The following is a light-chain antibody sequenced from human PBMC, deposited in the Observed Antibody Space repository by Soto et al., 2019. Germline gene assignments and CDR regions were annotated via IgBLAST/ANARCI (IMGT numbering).Light chain of an antibody. J-gene: IGLJ2*01. CDR3: SSYTNSSTLVL. Sequence: QSVLTQPASVSGSPGQSITISCTGTSSDVGGYNFVSWYQHHPGKAHKLIIYEVSNRPSGVSNRFSASKSGNTASLTIFGLQAEDEADYYCSSYTNSSTLVLFGGGTKLTVL. CDR2: EVS. CDR1: SSDVGGYNF. V-gene: IGLV2-14*01.